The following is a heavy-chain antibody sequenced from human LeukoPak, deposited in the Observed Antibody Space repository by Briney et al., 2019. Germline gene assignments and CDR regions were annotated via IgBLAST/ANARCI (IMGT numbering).Heavy chain of an antibody. CDR3: AKNRVMITFGGVIVDAFDI. J-gene: IGHJ3*02. Sequence: GGSLRLSCAASGFTFSSYAMSWVRQAPGKGLEWVSAISGSGGSTYYADSVKGRFTISRDNSKNTLYLQMNSLRAEDTAVYYCAKNRVMITFGGVIVDAFDIWGQGTMVTVSS. V-gene: IGHV3-23*01. CDR2: ISGSGGST. CDR1: GFTFSSYA. D-gene: IGHD3-16*02.